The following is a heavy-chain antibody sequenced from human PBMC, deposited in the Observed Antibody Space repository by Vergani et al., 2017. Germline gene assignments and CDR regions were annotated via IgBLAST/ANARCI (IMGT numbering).Heavy chain of an antibody. D-gene: IGHD3-10*01. CDR3: ARVRGDWRYSRYFYNYYMDV. CDR1: GFRFSSYG. Sequence: QVQLVESGGGVVQPGRSLRLSCAASGFRFSSYGMNWVRQAPGKGLEWVALISYDGTNKYYTNSVRGRFTISRDNSKSTLFLQMNSLRVEDMAVYYCARVRGDWRYSRYFYNYYMDVWGKGTTVTVSS. CDR2: ISYDGTNK. V-gene: IGHV3-30*19. J-gene: IGHJ6*03.